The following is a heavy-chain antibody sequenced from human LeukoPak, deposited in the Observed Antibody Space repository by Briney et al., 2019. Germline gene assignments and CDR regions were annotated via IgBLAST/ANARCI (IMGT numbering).Heavy chain of an antibody. CDR1: GGSISSGRYY. CDR2: IYTSGST. Sequence: TSQTLSLTCTVSGGSISSGRYYWSWIRQPAGKGQEWIGRIYTSGSTNYNPSLKSRVTISVDTSKNQFSLKLSSVTAADMAVYYCARSPLYYDSSGYYGRDYWGQGTLVTVSS. V-gene: IGHV4-61*02. J-gene: IGHJ4*02. D-gene: IGHD3-22*01. CDR3: ARSPLYYDSSGYYGRDY.